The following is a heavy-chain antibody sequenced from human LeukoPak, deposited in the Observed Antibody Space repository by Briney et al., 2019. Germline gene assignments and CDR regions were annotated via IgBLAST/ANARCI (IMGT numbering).Heavy chain of an antibody. Sequence: GGSLRLSCAASGFTFSSYAMHWVRQAPGKGLEWVAFIRYDGDNKYYADSVKGRFTISRDNSKNTLYLQMNSLRVDDTAVYYCVKDISMVVGHYMDVWGKGTTVTVSS. V-gene: IGHV3-30*02. D-gene: IGHD2-2*01. CDR3: VKDISMVVGHYMDV. J-gene: IGHJ6*03. CDR1: GFTFSSYA. CDR2: IRYDGDNK.